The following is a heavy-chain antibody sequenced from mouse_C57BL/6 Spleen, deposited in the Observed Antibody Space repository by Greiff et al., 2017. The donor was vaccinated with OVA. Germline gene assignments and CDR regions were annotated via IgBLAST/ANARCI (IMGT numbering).Heavy chain of an antibody. CDR3: ARAYYSNWYFDV. CDR1: GFTFSSYA. V-gene: IGHV5-4*03. Sequence: EVKLEESGGGLVKPGGSLKLSCAASGFTFSSYAMSWVRQTPEKRLEWVATISDGGSYTYYPDNVKGRFTISRDNAKNNLYLQMSHLKSEDTAMYYCARAYYSNWYFDVWGTGTTVTVSS. D-gene: IGHD2-5*01. J-gene: IGHJ1*03. CDR2: ISDGGSYT.